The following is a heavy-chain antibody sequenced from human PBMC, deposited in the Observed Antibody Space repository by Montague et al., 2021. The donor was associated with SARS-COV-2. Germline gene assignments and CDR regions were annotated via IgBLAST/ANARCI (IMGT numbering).Heavy chain of an antibody. J-gene: IGHJ4*02. CDR3: ATDRGGHYYFDN. V-gene: IGHV4-39*07. CDR2: VYCTGNT. CDR1: GGSIRSMRYC. D-gene: IGHD3-10*01. Sequence: SETLSLTCTASGGSIRSMRYCWAWSRQSPGKGLEWIESVYCTGNTYYTPSLAARTAISLDTSTNHFSLTLSSVAADDTAIYYCATDRGGHYYFDNWGQGTPVIVSS.